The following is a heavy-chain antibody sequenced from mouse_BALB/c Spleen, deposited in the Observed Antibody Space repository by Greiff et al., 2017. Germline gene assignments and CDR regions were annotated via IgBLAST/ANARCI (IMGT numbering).Heavy chain of an antibody. D-gene: IGHD1-1*01. V-gene: IGHV1-67*01. Sequence: VQLQQSGPELVRPGVSVKISCKGSGYTFTDYAMHWVKQSHAKSLEWIGVISTYYGNTNYNQKFKGKATMTVDKSSSTAYMELARLTSEDSAIYYFARGLLRGWYFDVWGAGTTVTVSS. CDR3: ARGLLRGWYFDV. J-gene: IGHJ1*01. CDR2: ISTYYGNT. CDR1: GYTFTDYA.